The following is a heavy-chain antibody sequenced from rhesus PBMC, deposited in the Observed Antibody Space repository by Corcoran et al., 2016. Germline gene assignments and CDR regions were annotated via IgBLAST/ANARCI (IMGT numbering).Heavy chain of an antibody. D-gene: IGHD4-29*01. CDR3: ARSGIYGSNLIFDY. V-gene: IGHV4S7*01. CDR2: IYGVSGST. Sequence: QGQMRESGPGVVKTSETLSLPSAVSGGSLSGSSLWSWLRKPPERGLGWIGYIYGVSGSTSYNPSLKSRVIISIDTSKNQFSLKVSSVTAADTAVYYCARSGIYGSNLIFDYWGQGVLVTVSS. J-gene: IGHJ4*01. CDR1: GGSLSGSSL.